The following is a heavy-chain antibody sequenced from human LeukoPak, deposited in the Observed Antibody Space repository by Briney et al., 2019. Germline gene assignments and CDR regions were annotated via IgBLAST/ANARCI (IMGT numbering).Heavy chain of an antibody. CDR3: ARVVVPAAIIPYFGP. Sequence: GGSLRLSCAAFGFTFSDYYMSWIRQAPGKGLEWVSYISSSGSTIYYADSVKGRFTISRDNAKNSLYLQMNSLRAEDTAAYYCARVVVPAAIIPYFGPWGQGTLVTVSS. J-gene: IGHJ5*02. CDR2: ISSSGSTI. CDR1: GFTFSDYY. D-gene: IGHD2-2*01. V-gene: IGHV3-11*01.